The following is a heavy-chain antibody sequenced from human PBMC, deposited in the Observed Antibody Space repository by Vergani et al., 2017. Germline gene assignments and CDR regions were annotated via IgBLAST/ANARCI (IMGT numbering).Heavy chain of an antibody. J-gene: IGHJ6*03. CDR1: GFTFSSYA. D-gene: IGHD6-6*01. Sequence: EVQLLESGGGLVQPGGSLRLSCAASGFTFSSYAMSWVRQAPGKGLEWVSAISGSGGSTYYADSVKGRFTISRDNSKNTLYLQMKSLRAEDTAVYYWSGSIEAGKNYNMDVWGKGTTVPSP. CDR3: SGSIEAGKNYNMDV. V-gene: IGHV3-23*01. CDR2: ISGSGGST.